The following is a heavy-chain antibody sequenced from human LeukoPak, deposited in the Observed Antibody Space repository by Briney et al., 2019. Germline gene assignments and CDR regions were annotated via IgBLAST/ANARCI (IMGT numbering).Heavy chain of an antibody. J-gene: IGHJ5*02. Sequence: PSETLSLTCAVYGGSFSGYYWSWIRQPPGKGLEWIGEINHSGSTNYNPSLKSRVTISVDTSKNQFSLNLSSVAAADTAVYYFAGVLSSSWHPQWFDPWGQGTLVTVPS. CDR2: INHSGST. D-gene: IGHD6-13*01. CDR1: GGSFSGYY. V-gene: IGHV4-34*01. CDR3: AGVLSSSWHPQWFDP.